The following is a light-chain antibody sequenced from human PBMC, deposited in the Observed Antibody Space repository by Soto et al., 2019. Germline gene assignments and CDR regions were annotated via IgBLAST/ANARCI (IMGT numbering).Light chain of an antibody. J-gene: IGKJ5*01. Sequence: EIVMTQSPATLSVSPGERATLSCRASQSVSSNLAWYQQKPGQAPRLLIYGASTRATGIPARFSGSGSGTHFTLTISRLEPGDFAVYYCQHFGGTTFTFGQGTRLEI. CDR3: QHFGGTTFT. CDR2: GAS. CDR1: QSVSSN. V-gene: IGKV3-15*01.